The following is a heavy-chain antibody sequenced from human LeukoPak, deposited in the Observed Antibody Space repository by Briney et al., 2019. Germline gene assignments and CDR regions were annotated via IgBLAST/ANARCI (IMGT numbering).Heavy chain of an antibody. J-gene: IGHJ5*02. D-gene: IGHD4-11*01. CDR1: EFSVSTYG. Sequence: PGGSLRLSCSASEFSVSTYGMNWVRQAPGRGLEWVSSINTIGNKIYYGDSVKGRFTISRGNSKNTLSLQMNNLRVEDTAIYYCAKGRYSSSWAPFDPWGQGTLVTVSS. V-gene: IGHV3-23*05. CDR3: AKGRYSSSWAPFDP. CDR2: INTIGNKI.